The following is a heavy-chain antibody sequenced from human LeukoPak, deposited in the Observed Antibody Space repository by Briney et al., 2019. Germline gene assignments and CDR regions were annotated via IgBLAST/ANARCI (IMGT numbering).Heavy chain of an antibody. CDR1: GYTFTSYY. D-gene: IGHD3-10*01. CDR3: ARDAKRLLWFGELFN. CDR2: IIPIFGTA. Sequence: SVKVSCKASGYTFTSYYMHWVRQAPGQGLEWMGGIIPIFGTANYAQKFQGRVTITADESTSTAYMELSSLRSEDTAVYYCARDAKRLLWFGELFNWGQGTLVTVSS. J-gene: IGHJ4*02. V-gene: IGHV1-69*13.